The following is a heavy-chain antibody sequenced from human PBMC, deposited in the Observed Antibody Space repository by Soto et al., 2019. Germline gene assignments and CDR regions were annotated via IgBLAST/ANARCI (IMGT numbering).Heavy chain of an antibody. J-gene: IGHJ4*02. D-gene: IGHD3-10*01. CDR1: GFTFSAFA. V-gene: IGHV3-30*18. Sequence: VGSLRLSCTVSGFTFSAFAMYWVRQAPGRGLEWVALISYDGRNEDYADSVRGRFTISRDNSKNTLYLDMNSLSAEDSAVYFCAKGVVREPAYFDYWGQGTLVTVSS. CDR3: AKGVVREPAYFDY. CDR2: ISYDGRNE.